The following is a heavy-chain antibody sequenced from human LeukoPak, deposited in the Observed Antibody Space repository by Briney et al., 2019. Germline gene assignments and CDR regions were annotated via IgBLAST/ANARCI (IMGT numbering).Heavy chain of an antibody. CDR1: GFTFSSYA. D-gene: IGHD5-12*01. Sequence: PGGSLRLSCAASGFTFSSYAMSWVRQAPGKGLEWVSAISGSGGSTYYADSVKGRSTISRDNSKNTLYLQMNSLRAEDTAVYYCARDRYDYDAFDIWGQGTMVTVSS. J-gene: IGHJ3*02. CDR2: ISGSGGST. CDR3: ARDRYDYDAFDI. V-gene: IGHV3-23*01.